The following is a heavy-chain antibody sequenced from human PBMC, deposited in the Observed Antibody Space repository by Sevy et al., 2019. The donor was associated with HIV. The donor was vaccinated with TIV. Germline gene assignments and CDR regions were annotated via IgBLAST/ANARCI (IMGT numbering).Heavy chain of an antibody. CDR1: GYTFTSYG. J-gene: IGHJ5*02. V-gene: IGHV1-18*01. Sequence: AAVKVSCKASGYTFTSYGISWVRQAPGQGLEWMGWISAYNGNTNYAQKLQGRVTMTTDTSTSTAYMELRSLRSDDTAVYYCARDASFTIFGVVLDWFDPWGLGTLVTVSS. CDR2: ISAYNGNT. D-gene: IGHD3-3*01. CDR3: ARDASFTIFGVVLDWFDP.